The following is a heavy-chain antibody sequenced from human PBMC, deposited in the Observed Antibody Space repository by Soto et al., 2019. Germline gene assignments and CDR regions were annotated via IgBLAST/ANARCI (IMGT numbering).Heavy chain of an antibody. V-gene: IGHV4-59*08. CDR3: ARQGFGPLHGLVDV. D-gene: IGHD3-10*01. CDR1: GGSISSYY. Sequence: PSETLSLTCTVSGGSISSYYWSWFRQSPGKRMEWIGYVHHSWGSSYNPPLQSRVAISLDTSKSQFSLKVTSVTATDTAVYYCARQGFGPLHGLVDVWGQGTTVTVSS. J-gene: IGHJ6*02. CDR2: VHHSWGS.